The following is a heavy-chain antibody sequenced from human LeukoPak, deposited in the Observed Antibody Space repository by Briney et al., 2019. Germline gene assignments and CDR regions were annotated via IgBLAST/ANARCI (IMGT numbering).Heavy chain of an antibody. D-gene: IGHD3-10*01. J-gene: IGHJ3*02. CDR3: GRPRSMVRGGKNDAFDI. CDR2: INPNSGGT. V-gene: IGHV1-2*06. Sequence: ASVKVSCKASGYTFTGYYMHWVRQAPGQGLEWMGRINPNSGGTNYAQKCQGRVTMTRDTSISTAYMELSRLRSDDTAVYYCGRPRSMVRGGKNDAFDIWGQGTRVTVS. CDR1: GYTFTGYY.